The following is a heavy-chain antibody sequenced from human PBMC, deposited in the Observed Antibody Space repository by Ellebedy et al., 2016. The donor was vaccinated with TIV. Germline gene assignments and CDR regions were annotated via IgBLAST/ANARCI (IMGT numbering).Heavy chain of an antibody. D-gene: IGHD3-16*01. CDR1: GASISSHY. V-gene: IGHV4-59*11. CDR3: ARDWGRAAVL. J-gene: IGHJ4*02. CDR2: IYYSGST. Sequence: SETLSLXXTVSGASISSHYWSWIRQSPGKGLEWIGYIYYSGSTNYNPSLKSRVTISVDTSKNQFSLRLSSVTAADTAVYYCARDWGRAAVLWGQGTLVTVSS.